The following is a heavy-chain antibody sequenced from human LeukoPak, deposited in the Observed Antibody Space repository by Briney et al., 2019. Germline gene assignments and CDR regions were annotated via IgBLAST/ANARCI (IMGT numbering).Heavy chain of an antibody. CDR2: ISYDGSNK. Sequence: GGSLRLSCAASGFTFSSYGMHWVRQAPGKGLEWVAVISYDGSNKYYADSVKGRFTISRDNSKNTLHLQMNSLRAEDTAVYYCAKGCDTSCYRIDYWGQGTLVTVSS. V-gene: IGHV3-30*18. D-gene: IGHD2-2*01. CDR1: GFTFSSYG. J-gene: IGHJ4*02. CDR3: AKGCDTSCYRIDY.